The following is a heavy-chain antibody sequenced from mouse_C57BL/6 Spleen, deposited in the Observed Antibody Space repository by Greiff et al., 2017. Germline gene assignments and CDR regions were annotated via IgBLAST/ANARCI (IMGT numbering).Heavy chain of an antibody. CDR2: IYWDDDK. J-gene: IGHJ1*03. Sequence: QVTLKVCGPGILQSSQTLSLTCSFSGFSLSTSGMGVSWIRQPSGKGLEWLAHIYWDDDKRYNPSLKSRLTISKDTSRNQVFLKITSVDTADTATYYCASNGYDRRYFDVGGTGTTVTVSS. D-gene: IGHD2-2*01. CDR3: ASNGYDRRYFDV. V-gene: IGHV8-12*01. CDR1: GFSLSTSGMG.